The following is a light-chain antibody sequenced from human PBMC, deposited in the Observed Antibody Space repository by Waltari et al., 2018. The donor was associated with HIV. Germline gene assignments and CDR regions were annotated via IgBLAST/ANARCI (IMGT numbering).Light chain of an antibody. Sequence: DIVMTQSPHSLALSLGERATINCKSSQSLLYSSKNANFLAWYQQKPGQTPQLLIYSASTRGSGVPDRFSGSGSGTDFTLTINSLQSGDVAVYFCQQYYTTPPTFGQGTRVEIK. CDR1: QSLLYSSKNANF. V-gene: IGKV4-1*01. CDR2: SAS. CDR3: QQYYTTPPT. J-gene: IGKJ1*01.